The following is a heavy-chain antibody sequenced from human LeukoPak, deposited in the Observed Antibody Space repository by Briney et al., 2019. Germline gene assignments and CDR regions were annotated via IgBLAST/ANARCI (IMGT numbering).Heavy chain of an antibody. CDR3: TPVYYDFWSGRESKAGYYMDV. CDR1: GFTFSGSA. Sequence: GGSLRLSCAASGFTFSGSAMHWVRQASGKGLEWVGRIRSKANSYATAYAASVKGRFTISRDDSKNTAYLQMNSLKTEDTAVYYCTPVYYDFWSGRESKAGYYMDVWGKGTTVTVSS. CDR2: IRSKANSYAT. J-gene: IGHJ6*03. D-gene: IGHD3-3*01. V-gene: IGHV3-73*01.